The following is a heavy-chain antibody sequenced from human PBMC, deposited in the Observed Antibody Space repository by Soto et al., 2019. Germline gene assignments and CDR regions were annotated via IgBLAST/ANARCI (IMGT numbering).Heavy chain of an antibody. V-gene: IGHV3-30-3*01. CDR3: ATEAPLGGDYYYYSGMEV. D-gene: IGHD3-16*01. Sequence: AGSLILSCAASVFTFRSSALHWVRQAPGTGLEWVAVISYVGSNKYYADSVKGRFTISRDNSKNTLYLQMNSLRAEDTAVYYCATEAPLGGDYYYYSGMEVWGQGTTV. CDR2: ISYVGSNK. CDR1: VFTFRSSA. J-gene: IGHJ6*02.